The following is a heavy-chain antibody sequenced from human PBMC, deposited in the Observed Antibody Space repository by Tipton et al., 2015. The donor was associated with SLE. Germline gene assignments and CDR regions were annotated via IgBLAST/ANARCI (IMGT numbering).Heavy chain of an antibody. V-gene: IGHV4-61*02. CDR1: GGSIIRGHYS. J-gene: IGHJ4*02. D-gene: IGHD2-2*01. CDR3: ARHHRLGSQQYGTSWFHSLDY. Sequence: TLSLTCTVSGGSIIRGHYSWSWIRQPAGKGLEWIGRIHTSGSTNYNPSLKSRVTISLDTSKNQFSLKLSSVTAADTAVYYCARHHRLGSQQYGTSWFHSLDYWGQGTLVTVSS. CDR2: IHTSGST.